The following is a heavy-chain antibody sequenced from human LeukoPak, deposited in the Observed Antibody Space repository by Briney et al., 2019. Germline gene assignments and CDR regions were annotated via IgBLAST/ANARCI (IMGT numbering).Heavy chain of an antibody. CDR3: VRNLLAMEGY. J-gene: IGHJ4*02. Sequence: GGSLRLSCAASGFTFSSYWMHWVRQVPGKGLVWVSRINPDGSFTTYADSVKGRFTISRDNAKNTVHLQMNSLRAEDTAVYYCVRNLLAMEGYWGQGTLVTVSS. CDR2: INPDGSFT. CDR1: GFTFSSYW. D-gene: IGHD1-1*01. V-gene: IGHV3-74*01.